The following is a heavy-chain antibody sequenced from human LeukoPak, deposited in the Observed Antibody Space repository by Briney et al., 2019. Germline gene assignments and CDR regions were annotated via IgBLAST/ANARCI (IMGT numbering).Heavy chain of an antibody. CDR3: ARCDVMVAAAGPSYYYYYMDV. V-gene: IGHV3-11*01. Sequence: GGSLRLSYAASGFTFSGYYMSWIRQAPGKGLEWVSYISSSGSTIYYADSVKGRFTISRDNAKNSLYLQMSSLRAEDTAVYYCARCDVMVAAAGPSYYYYYMDVWGKGTTVTVSS. D-gene: IGHD6-13*01. J-gene: IGHJ6*03. CDR2: ISSSGSTI. CDR1: GFTFSGYY.